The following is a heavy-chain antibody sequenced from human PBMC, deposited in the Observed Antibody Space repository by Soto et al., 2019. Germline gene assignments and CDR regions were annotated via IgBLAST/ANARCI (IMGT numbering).Heavy chain of an antibody. Sequence: PGGSLRLSCAASGFTFDDYAMHWVRQAPGKGLEWVSGISWNSGSIGYADSVKGRFTISRDNAKNSLYLQMNSLRAEDTALYYCAKDLEGRDGYSIFDYWGQGTLVTVSS. J-gene: IGHJ4*02. CDR1: GFTFDDYA. CDR2: ISWNSGSI. V-gene: IGHV3-9*01. D-gene: IGHD4-4*01. CDR3: AKDLEGRDGYSIFDY.